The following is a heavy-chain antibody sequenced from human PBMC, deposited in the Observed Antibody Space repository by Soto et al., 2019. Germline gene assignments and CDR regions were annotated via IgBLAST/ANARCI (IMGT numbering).Heavy chain of an antibody. D-gene: IGHD3-10*01. CDR1: GFTFSSYA. CDR2: ISGSGGST. CDR3: AESLMVRGVIKAFDY. V-gene: IGHV3-23*01. J-gene: IGHJ4*02. Sequence: GGSLRLSCAASGFTFSSYAMSWVRQAPGKGLEWVSAISGSGGSTYYADSVKGRFTISRDNSKNTLYLQMNSLRAEDTAVYYCAESLMVRGVIKAFDYWGQGTLVTVSS.